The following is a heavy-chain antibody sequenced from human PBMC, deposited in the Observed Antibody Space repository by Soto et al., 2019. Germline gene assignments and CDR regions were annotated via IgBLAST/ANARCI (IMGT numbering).Heavy chain of an antibody. J-gene: IGHJ4*02. V-gene: IGHV4-59*01. CDR1: GGSISSYY. CDR3: ARGGNKPH. Sequence: SETLSLTCTVSGGSISSYYWSWIRQPPGKGLEWIGYIYYSGSTNYNPSLKSRVTISVDTSKNQFSLKLSSVTAADTAVYYCARGGNKPHWGQGPLVTVSS. CDR2: IYYSGST.